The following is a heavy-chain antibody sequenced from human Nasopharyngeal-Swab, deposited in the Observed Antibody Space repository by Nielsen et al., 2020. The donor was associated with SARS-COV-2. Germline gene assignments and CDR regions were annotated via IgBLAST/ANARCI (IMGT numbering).Heavy chain of an antibody. Sequence: WIRQPPGKGLEWVAVIWNDGSNKYYADSVKGRFTISRDNSKNTLYLQMNSLRAEDTAVYYCARDPKYYYGSGSLTDYYYYYSMDVWGKGTTVTVSS. J-gene: IGHJ6*03. V-gene: IGHV3-33*01. CDR2: IWNDGSNK. D-gene: IGHD3-10*01. CDR3: ARDPKYYYGSGSLTDYYYYYSMDV.